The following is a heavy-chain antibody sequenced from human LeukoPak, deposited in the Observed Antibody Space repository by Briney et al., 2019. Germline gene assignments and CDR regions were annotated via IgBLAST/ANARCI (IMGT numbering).Heavy chain of an antibody. CDR2: ISGDGVSK. Sequence: GGSLRLSCAASGFTFDAYAMHWVRQAPGKGLEWVPLISGDGVSKYYADSVKGRFTISRDNSKNSLHLQMNSLRTEDTALYYCVKDSYDYSNPWGQGTLVTVSS. D-gene: IGHD4-11*01. J-gene: IGHJ5*02. CDR1: GFTFDAYA. CDR3: VKDSYDYSNP. V-gene: IGHV3-43*02.